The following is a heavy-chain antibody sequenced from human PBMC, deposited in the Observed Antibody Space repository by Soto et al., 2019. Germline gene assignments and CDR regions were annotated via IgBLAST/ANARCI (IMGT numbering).Heavy chain of an antibody. V-gene: IGHV4-34*01. Sequence: QVQLQQWGAGLLKPSGTLSLTCAVYGGSFSGYYWSWIRQPPGKGLEWIGEINHSGSTNYNPSLKSRVTISVDTSKNQFSLKLSSVTAADTAVYYCASHSSSGYAHAFDIWGQGTMVTVSS. J-gene: IGHJ3*02. D-gene: IGHD6-13*01. CDR1: GGSFSGYY. CDR2: INHSGST. CDR3: ASHSSSGYAHAFDI.